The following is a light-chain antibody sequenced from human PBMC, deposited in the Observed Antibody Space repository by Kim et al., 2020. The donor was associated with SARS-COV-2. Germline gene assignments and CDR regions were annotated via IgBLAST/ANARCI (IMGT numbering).Light chain of an antibody. CDR2: GAS. J-gene: IGKJ4*01. CDR3: QHYGASPLT. CDR1: QSVNNNY. Sequence: PGERAPVSCRASQSVNNNYLAWYQQKPGQAPRLLIYGASSRATGIPDRFSGSGSETDFILTISRLDPEDFAVYYCQHYGASPLTFGGGTKVDIK. V-gene: IGKV3-20*01.